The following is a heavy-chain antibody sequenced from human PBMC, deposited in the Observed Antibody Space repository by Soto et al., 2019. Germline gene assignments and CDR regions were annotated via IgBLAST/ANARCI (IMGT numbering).Heavy chain of an antibody. CDR3: ARAPLKYYYDSSGYYYFDY. J-gene: IGHJ4*02. V-gene: IGHV3-48*02. CDR2: ISSSSSTI. Sequence: GGSLRLSCAASGFTFSSYSMNWVRQAPGKGLEWVSYISSSSSTIYYADSVKGRFTISRDNAKNSLYLQMNSLRDEDTAVYYCARAPLKYYYDSSGYYYFDYWGQGTLVTVSS. CDR1: GFTFSSYS. D-gene: IGHD3-22*01.